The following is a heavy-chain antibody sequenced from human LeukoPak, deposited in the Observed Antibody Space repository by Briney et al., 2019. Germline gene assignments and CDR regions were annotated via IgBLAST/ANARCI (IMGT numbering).Heavy chain of an antibody. V-gene: IGHV4-59*08. CDR3: ARSVPSLDYLFDS. Sequence: SETLSLNCTVSGGSISGYYWTWIRQLPGKGLEWIGYIYNSGITNYNPSLKSRVTVSVDTSKNQFSLRLTSVTAADTAVYYCARSVPSLDYLFDSWGHGTLATVSS. CDR1: GGSISGYY. J-gene: IGHJ5*01. D-gene: IGHD4-11*01. CDR2: IYNSGIT.